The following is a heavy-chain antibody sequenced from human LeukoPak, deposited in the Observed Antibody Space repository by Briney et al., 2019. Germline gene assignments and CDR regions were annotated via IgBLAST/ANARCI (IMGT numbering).Heavy chain of an antibody. J-gene: IGHJ4*02. CDR1: GFTFSSYA. CDR2: ISGSGGST. D-gene: IGHD3-3*01. CDR3: AKVRLGWLLYRCFDY. Sequence: GGSLRLSCAASGFTFSSYAMSWVRQAPGKGLEWVSAISGSGGSTYYADSVKGGFTISRDNSKNTLYLQMNSLRAEDTAVYYCAKVRLGWLLYRCFDYWGQGTLVTVSS. V-gene: IGHV3-23*01.